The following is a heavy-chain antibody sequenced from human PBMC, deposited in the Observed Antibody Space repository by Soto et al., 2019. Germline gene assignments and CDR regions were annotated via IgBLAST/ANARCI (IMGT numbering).Heavy chain of an antibody. V-gene: IGHV4-30-2*01. CDR1: GGSISSGGYS. CDR2: IYHSGST. CDR3: AGKWLQYRPPDYYYYGMDV. Sequence: QLQLQESGSGLVKPSQTLSLTCAVSGGSISSGGYSWSWIRQPPGKGLEWIGYIYHSGSTYYNPSLKSRVTISVDRSKNQFSLKLSSVTAADTAVYYCAGKWLQYRPPDYYYYGMDVWGQGTTVTVSS. J-gene: IGHJ6*02. D-gene: IGHD4-4*01.